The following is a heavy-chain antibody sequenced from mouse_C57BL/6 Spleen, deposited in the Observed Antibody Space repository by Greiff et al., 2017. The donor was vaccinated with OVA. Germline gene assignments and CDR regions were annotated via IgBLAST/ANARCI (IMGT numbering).Heavy chain of an antibody. CDR3: TKGGGSSHWYFDV. Sequence: VQLQESGAELVRPGASVTLSCKASGYTFTDYEMHWVKQTPVHGLEWIGAIDPETGGTAYNQKFKGKAILTADKSSSTAYMELRSLTSEDSAVYYCTKGGGSSHWYFDVWGTGTTVTVSS. V-gene: IGHV1-15*01. J-gene: IGHJ1*03. CDR2: IDPETGGT. CDR1: GYTFTDYE. D-gene: IGHD1-1*01.